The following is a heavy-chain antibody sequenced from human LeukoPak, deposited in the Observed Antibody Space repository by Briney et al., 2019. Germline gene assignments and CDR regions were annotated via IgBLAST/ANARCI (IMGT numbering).Heavy chain of an antibody. J-gene: IGHJ4*02. D-gene: IGHD1-26*01. CDR3: TRIVGSFGY. Sequence: GGSLRLSCAASGFTFSSYWMHWVRQAPGKGLVWASRINSDGSTADYADSVKGRFTISRDNAKNTLYLQMNSLGAEDTAVYYCTRIVGSFGYWGQGTLVTVSS. CDR2: INSDGSTA. V-gene: IGHV3-74*01. CDR1: GFTFSSYW.